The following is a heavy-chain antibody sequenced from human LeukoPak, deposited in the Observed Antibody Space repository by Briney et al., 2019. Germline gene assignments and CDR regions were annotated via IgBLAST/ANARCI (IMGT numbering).Heavy chain of an antibody. CDR3: VRAPGVT. Sequence: PGGSLRLSCAASGFIVSSNHMSWVRQAPGTGLEWVSVIYSGGSTYYADSLKGRFTISRDNSKNTLYLQMDSLRAEDTAVYYCVRAPGVTWGQGTLVTVS. D-gene: IGHD2-21*01. V-gene: IGHV3-53*01. J-gene: IGHJ5*02. CDR2: IYSGGST. CDR1: GFIVSSNH.